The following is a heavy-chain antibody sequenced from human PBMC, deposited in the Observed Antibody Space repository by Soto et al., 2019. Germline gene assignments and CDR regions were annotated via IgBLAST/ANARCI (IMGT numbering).Heavy chain of an antibody. D-gene: IGHD6-19*01. J-gene: IGHJ4*02. Sequence: GGSLRLSCAASGFTFSSYAMSWVRQAPGKGLEWVSAISGSGGSTYYADSVKGRFTISRDNSKNTLYLQMNSLRAEDTAVYYCAKDLGQWLARGYFDYWGQGTLVTVSS. V-gene: IGHV3-23*01. CDR2: ISGSGGST. CDR1: GFTFSSYA. CDR3: AKDLGQWLARGYFDY.